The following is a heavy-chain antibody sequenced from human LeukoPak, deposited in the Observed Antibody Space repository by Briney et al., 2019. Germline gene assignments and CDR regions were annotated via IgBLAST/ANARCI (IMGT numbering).Heavy chain of an antibody. Sequence: GGSLRLSCAASGFTFSTYALDWVRQAPGKGLEWVSSISGGGATTTYADSVKGRFTISRDNPKNTLFLQMNSLRADDTAVYYCARGEGEIAAAQIDYWGQGTLVTVSS. D-gene: IGHD6-13*01. CDR2: ISGGGATT. V-gene: IGHV3-23*01. CDR3: ARGEGEIAAAQIDY. J-gene: IGHJ4*02. CDR1: GFTFSTYA.